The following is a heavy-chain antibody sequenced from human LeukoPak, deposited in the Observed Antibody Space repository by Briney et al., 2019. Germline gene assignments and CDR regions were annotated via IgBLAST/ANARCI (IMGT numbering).Heavy chain of an antibody. CDR3: STGYMVRGVTFDY. V-gene: IGHV3-15*01. J-gene: IGHJ4*02. CDR1: GFTFSNAW. D-gene: IGHD3-10*01. Sequence: PGGSLRLSCAASGFTFSNAWMSWVRQAPGKGLEWVGRIKSKADGGTTDYAAPVKGRFTISRDDSKNTLYLQMNSLKTEDTAVYYCSTGYMVRGVTFDYWGQETLVTVSS. CDR2: IKSKADGGTT.